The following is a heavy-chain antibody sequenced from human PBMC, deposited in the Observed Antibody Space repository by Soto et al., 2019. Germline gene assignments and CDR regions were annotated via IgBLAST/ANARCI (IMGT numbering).Heavy chain of an antibody. J-gene: IGHJ4*02. CDR2: IYYSGST. V-gene: IGHV4-31*03. CDR1: GGSISSGGYY. CDR3: AREALYYGSGSYSLRLFDY. D-gene: IGHD3-10*01. Sequence: SETLSLTCTVSGGSISSGGYYWSWIRQHPGKGLEWIGYIYYSGSTYYNPSLKSRVTISVDTSKNQFSLKLSSVTAADTAVYYCAREALYYGSGSYSLRLFDYWGQGTLVTVSS.